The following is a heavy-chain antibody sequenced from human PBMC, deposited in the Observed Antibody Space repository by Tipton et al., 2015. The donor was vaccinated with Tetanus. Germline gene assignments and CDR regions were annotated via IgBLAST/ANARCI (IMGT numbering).Heavy chain of an antibody. V-gene: IGHV3-9*01. J-gene: IGHJ6*02. CDR2: ISWNSGSI. CDR3: AKSPEEDYYYYGMDV. CDR1: GFTFDDYA. Sequence: SLRLSCAASGFTFDDYAMHWVRQAPGKGLEWVSGISWNSGSIGYADSVKGRFTISRDNAKNSLYLHMNSLRAEDTAVYYCAKSPEEDYYYYGMDVWGQGTTVTVSS.